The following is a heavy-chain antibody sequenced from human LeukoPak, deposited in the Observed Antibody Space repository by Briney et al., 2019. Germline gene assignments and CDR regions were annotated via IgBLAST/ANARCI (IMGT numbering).Heavy chain of an antibody. CDR2: INHSGST. CDR1: GGSFSGYY. J-gene: IGHJ4*02. D-gene: IGHD5-18*01. CDR3: ARGLGSDTATTSYYFDY. Sequence: SETLSLTCAVYGGSFSGYYWSWIRQPPGKGLEWIGEINHSGSTNYNPSLKSRVTISVDTSKNQFSLKRSSVTAADTAVYYCARGLGSDTATTSYYFDYWGQGTLVTVSS. V-gene: IGHV4-34*01.